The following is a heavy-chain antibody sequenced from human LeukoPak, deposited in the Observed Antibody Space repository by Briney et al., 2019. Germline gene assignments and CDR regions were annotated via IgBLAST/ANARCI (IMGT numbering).Heavy chain of an antibody. V-gene: IGHV1-2*02. J-gene: IGHJ6*02. CDR3: ARSGFYYGLDV. CDR2: INCNSGGA. D-gene: IGHD1-14*01. CDR1: GYTFIGYY. Sequence: ASVKASCKASGYTFIGYYIYWVRQAPGQGLEWMGWINCNSGGADYAQKFQGRVTMTRDTSITTLYMELSSLRPDDTAVYYCARSGFYYGLDVWGQGTTVTVSS.